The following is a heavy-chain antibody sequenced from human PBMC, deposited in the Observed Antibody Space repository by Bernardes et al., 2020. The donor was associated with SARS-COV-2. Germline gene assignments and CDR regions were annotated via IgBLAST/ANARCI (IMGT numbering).Heavy chain of an antibody. J-gene: IGHJ2*01. CDR1: GFTFSSYA. CDR2: ITTSSNGI. CDR3: ARILRDNGFGSGYYDL. Sequence: GGSLRLSCAASGFTFSSYAMNWVRQAPGKGLQWVSSITTSSNGIPYTDSVEGRFTISRDNAKNSLYLEMTSLRAEDTAIYYCARILRDNGFGSGYYDLWGRDTLVTVFS. V-gene: IGHV3-21*01. D-gene: IGHD4-17*01.